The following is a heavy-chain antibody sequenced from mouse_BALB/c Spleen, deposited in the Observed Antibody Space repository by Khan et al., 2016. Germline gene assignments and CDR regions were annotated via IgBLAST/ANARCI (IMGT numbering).Heavy chain of an antibody. CDR3: AGYDYDDRYAMDY. CDR1: VFSLTSYG. CDR2: IWSGGST. Sequence: QVQLKQSGPGLVQPSQSLYITCTVSVFSLTSYGVHWVSQSPGKGLEWLGGIWSGGSTDSNAAFISRLSISKDTSKSKVFIKMNSLQANDTAIYYFAGYDYDDRYAMDYWCHGTSVTVSS. V-gene: IGHV2-2*02. J-gene: IGHJ4*01. D-gene: IGHD2-4*01.